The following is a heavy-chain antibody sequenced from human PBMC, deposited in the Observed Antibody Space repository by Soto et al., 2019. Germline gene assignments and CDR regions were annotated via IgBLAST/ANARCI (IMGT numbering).Heavy chain of an antibody. CDR2: IYYSGST. Sequence: SETLSLTCTVSGGSISSSSYYWGWIRQPPGKGLEWIGSIYYSGSTYYNPSLKSRVTISVDTSKNQFSLKLSSVTAADTAVYYCARQDDISYGSGNPDYWGQGTLVTVSS. V-gene: IGHV4-39*01. J-gene: IGHJ4*02. D-gene: IGHD3-10*01. CDR3: ARQDDISYGSGNPDY. CDR1: GGSISSSSYY.